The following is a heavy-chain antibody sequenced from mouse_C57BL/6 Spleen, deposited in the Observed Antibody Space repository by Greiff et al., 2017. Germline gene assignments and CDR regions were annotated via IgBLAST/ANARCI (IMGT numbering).Heavy chain of an antibody. V-gene: IGHV5-6*01. CDR3: ARLWLRQGYYFDY. D-gene: IGHD2-2*01. CDR2: ISSGGSYT. J-gene: IGHJ2*01. Sequence: EVMLVESGGDLVKPGGSLKLSCAASGFTFSSYGMSWVRQTPDKRLEWVATISSGGSYTYYPDSVKGRFTISRDNAKNTLYLQMSSLKSEDTAMYYWARLWLRQGYYFDYWGQGTTLTVSS. CDR1: GFTFSSYG.